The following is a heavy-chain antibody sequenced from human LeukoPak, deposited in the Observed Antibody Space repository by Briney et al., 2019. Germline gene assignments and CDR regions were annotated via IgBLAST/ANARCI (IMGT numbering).Heavy chain of an antibody. CDR2: FDPEDGET. CDR3: ATSYGDYAAPDY. J-gene: IGHJ4*02. Sequence: VASVEVSCKVSGYTLTELSMHWVRQAPGKGLEWMGGFDPEDGETIYAQKFQGRVTMTEDTSTDTAYMELSSLRSEDTAVYYCATSYGDYAAPDYWGQGTLVTVSS. D-gene: IGHD4-17*01. CDR1: GYTLTELS. V-gene: IGHV1-24*01.